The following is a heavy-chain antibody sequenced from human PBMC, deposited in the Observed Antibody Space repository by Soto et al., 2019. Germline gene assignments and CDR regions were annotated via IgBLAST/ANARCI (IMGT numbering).Heavy chain of an antibody. V-gene: IGHV1-46*01. CDR1: GYTFIDFY. CDR3: ARDKPFSAGY. Sequence: QVQLVQSGTEVKNPGASVKVSCNASGYTFIDFYIHWGRQAPGQGLECMGFINSSGGGTTYAQQFQGRLTMTRDTSTSTVYIELISLRSEDTAIYYCARDKPFSAGYWGQGTLVT. CDR2: INSSGGGT. J-gene: IGHJ4*02. D-gene: IGHD3-3*02.